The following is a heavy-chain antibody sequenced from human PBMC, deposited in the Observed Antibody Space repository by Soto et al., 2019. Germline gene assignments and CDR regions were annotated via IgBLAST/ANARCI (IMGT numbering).Heavy chain of an antibody. CDR1: GNTFTNYD. Sequence: QVQLVQSGAEVKKPGASVKVSCKASGNTFTNYDINWVRQATGQGLEYLGWMNPNSGDTAYVQKFQGRVTMTWDTSITTAYMELRSLRSEDTAVYFCPRAVKYGAYSRWFDPWGQGTLVTVSS. CDR3: PRAVKYGAYSRWFDP. J-gene: IGHJ5*02. V-gene: IGHV1-8*01. CDR2: MNPNSGDT. D-gene: IGHD4-17*01.